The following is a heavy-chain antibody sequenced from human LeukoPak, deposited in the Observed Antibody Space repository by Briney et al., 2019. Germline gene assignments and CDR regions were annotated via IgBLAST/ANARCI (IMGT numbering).Heavy chain of an antibody. Sequence: ASVKVSCKASGYTFTGYYMHWVRQAPGQGLEWMGWINPNSGGTNYAQKFQGRVTMTRDTSISTAYMELSRPRSDDTAVYYCARSYDSSGYYYAYWGQGTLVTVSS. J-gene: IGHJ4*02. CDR2: INPNSGGT. D-gene: IGHD3-22*01. V-gene: IGHV1-2*02. CDR3: ARSYDSSGYYYAY. CDR1: GYTFTGYY.